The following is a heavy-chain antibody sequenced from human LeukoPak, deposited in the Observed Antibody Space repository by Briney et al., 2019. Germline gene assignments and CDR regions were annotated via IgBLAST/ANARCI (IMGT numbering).Heavy chain of an antibody. CDR2: ISVYNGNT. Sequence: ASVKVSCKASGYTFTSYGISWVRQAPGQGLEWMGWISVYNGNTNYAQKLQGRVTMTTDTSTSTAYMELRSLRSDDTALYYCARDQLSRGVWFDPWGQGPRSPSPQ. V-gene: IGHV1-18*01. J-gene: IGHJ5*02. D-gene: IGHD1-1*01. CDR3: ARDQLSRGVWFDP. CDR1: GYTFTSYG.